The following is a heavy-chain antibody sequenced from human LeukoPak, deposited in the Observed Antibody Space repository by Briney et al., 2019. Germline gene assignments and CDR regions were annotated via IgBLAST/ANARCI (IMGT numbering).Heavy chain of an antibody. D-gene: IGHD6-13*01. V-gene: IGHV3-7*03. CDR1: GFTSSSYW. CDR2: IKKDGSEK. J-gene: IGHJ4*02. Sequence: GGSLRLSCAASGFTSSSYWMSWVRQAPGKGLEWVANIKKDGSEKYYVDSVKGRFTISRDNAKNSLHLQMNSLRGEDTAVYYCARGLYSSTTYYFDYWGQGTLVTVSS. CDR3: ARGLYSSTTYYFDY.